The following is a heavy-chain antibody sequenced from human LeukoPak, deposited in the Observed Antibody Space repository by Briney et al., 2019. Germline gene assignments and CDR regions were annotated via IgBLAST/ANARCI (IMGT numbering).Heavy chain of an antibody. Sequence: ASVKVSCKASGYTFTSYAMNWVRQAPGQGLEWMGWINTNTGNPMYARGFTGRFVFSLDTSVSTTYLQISSLRAEDTAVYYCARVALNYDFWSGYSGDGAFDIWGQGTMVTVSS. D-gene: IGHD3-3*01. CDR2: INTNTGNP. J-gene: IGHJ3*02. V-gene: IGHV7-4-1*02. CDR3: ARVALNYDFWSGYSGDGAFDI. CDR1: GYTFTSYA.